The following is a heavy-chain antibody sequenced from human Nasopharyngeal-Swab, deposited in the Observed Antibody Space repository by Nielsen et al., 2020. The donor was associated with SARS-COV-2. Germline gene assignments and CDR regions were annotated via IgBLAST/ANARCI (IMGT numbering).Heavy chain of an antibody. CDR2: INAGNGNT. V-gene: IGHV1-3*01. Sequence: ASVKVSCKASGYTFTSYAMHWVRQAPGQRLEWMGWINAGNGNTKYSQKFQGRVTITRDTSASTAHMELSSLRSEDTAVYYCARSGVITFGGVYYFDYWGQGTLVAVSS. CDR1: GYTFTSYA. CDR3: ARSGVITFGGVYYFDY. D-gene: IGHD3-16*01. J-gene: IGHJ4*02.